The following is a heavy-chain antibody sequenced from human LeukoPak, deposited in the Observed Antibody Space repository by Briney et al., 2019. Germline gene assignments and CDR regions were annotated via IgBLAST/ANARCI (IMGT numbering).Heavy chain of an antibody. CDR1: GVTLSSYA. Sequence: GGSLRLSCAASGVTLSSYAMSWARQAPGKGLEWVSGISSSGSGGNTYYADSVKGRFTISRDNSKNTLYLQMNSLRAEDTAVYYCAKNTKFDWLLYRYWGQGTLVTVSS. D-gene: IGHD3-9*01. CDR2: ISSSGSGGNT. V-gene: IGHV3-23*01. CDR3: AKNTKFDWLLYRY. J-gene: IGHJ4*02.